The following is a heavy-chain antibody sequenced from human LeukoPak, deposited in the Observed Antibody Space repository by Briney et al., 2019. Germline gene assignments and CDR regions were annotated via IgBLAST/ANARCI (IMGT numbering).Heavy chain of an antibody. D-gene: IGHD1-26*01. V-gene: IGHV3-53*01. Sequence: GGSLRLSCAASGFTVSSNYMSWVRQAPGKGLEWVSVIYSGGSTYYADSVKGRFTISRDNSKNTLYLQMNSLRAEDTAVYYCARARSGSYYHFGPYFDYWGQGTLVTVSS. J-gene: IGHJ4*02. CDR2: IYSGGST. CDR3: ARARSGSYYHFGPYFDY. CDR1: GFTVSSNY.